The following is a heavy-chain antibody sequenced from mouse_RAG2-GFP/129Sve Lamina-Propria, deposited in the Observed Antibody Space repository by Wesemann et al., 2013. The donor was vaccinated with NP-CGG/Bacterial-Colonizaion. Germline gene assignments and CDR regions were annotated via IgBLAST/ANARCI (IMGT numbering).Heavy chain of an antibody. D-gene: IGHD1-1*01. J-gene: IGHJ4*01. Sequence: VKQRPGQGLEWIGWIYPRDGSTKYNEKFKSKATLTVDKSSSTAYMQLSSLTSEDSAVYYCARSGTVVAEYAMDYWGQGTSVTVSS. V-gene: IGHV1-85*01. CDR2: IYPRDGST. CDR3: ARSGTVVAEYAMDY.